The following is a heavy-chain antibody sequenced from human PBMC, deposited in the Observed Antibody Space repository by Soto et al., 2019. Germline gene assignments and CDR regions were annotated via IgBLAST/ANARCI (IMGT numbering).Heavy chain of an antibody. CDR2: IYSGGST. Sequence: PGGSLRLSCAASGFTVSSNYMSWVRQAPGKGLEWVSVIYSGGSTYYADSVKGRFTISRDNSKNTLYLQMNSLRAEDTAVYYCARDRSYYGSGREDYGMDVWGQGTTVTVSS. CDR3: ARDRSYYGSGREDYGMDV. CDR1: GFTVSSNY. J-gene: IGHJ6*02. D-gene: IGHD3-10*01. V-gene: IGHV3-53*01.